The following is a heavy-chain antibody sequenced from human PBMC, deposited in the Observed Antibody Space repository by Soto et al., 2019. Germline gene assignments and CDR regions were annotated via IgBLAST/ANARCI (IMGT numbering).Heavy chain of an antibody. V-gene: IGHV1-3*01. CDR1: GYTFTSYA. CDR3: ARDTGSGWFDP. J-gene: IGHJ5*02. CDR2: INAGNGNT. Sequence: GASVKVSCKASGYTFTSYAMHWVRQAPGQRLEWMGWINAGNGNTKYSQKFQGRVTITRDTSTSTAYIELSSLRSEDTAVYYCARDTGSGWFDPWGRGTLVTVSS.